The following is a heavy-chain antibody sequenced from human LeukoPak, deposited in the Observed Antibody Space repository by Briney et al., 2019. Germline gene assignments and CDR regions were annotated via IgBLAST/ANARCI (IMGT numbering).Heavy chain of an antibody. CDR2: IYGSGST. CDR3: VVSPNQDFFDY. CDR1: GVSINSHY. Sequence: SETLSLTCAVSGVSINSHYLNWIRQPPGKGLEWIGFIYGSGSTNYIPSLMSRVTMSVDTSKSQFSLKLSSVTAADTAVYYCVVSPNQDFFDYWGQGTLVTVSS. J-gene: IGHJ4*02. V-gene: IGHV4-4*09.